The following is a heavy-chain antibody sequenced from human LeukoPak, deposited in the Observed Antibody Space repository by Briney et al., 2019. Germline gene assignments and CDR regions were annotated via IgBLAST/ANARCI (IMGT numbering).Heavy chain of an antibody. J-gene: IGHJ4*02. CDR2: IYYSGST. Sequence: SETLSLTCTVSGGSISSGGYYWSWIRQHPGKGLEWIGYIYYSGSTYYNPSLKSRVTISVDTSKNQFSLKLSSVTAADTAVYYCAIDVRRPVDYSVGSGPFDYWGQGTLVTVSS. CDR1: GGSISSGGYY. CDR3: AIDVRRPVDYSVGSGPFDY. D-gene: IGHD3-22*01. V-gene: IGHV4-31*03.